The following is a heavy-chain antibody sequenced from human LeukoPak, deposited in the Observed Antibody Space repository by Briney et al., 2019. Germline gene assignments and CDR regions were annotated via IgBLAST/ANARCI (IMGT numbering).Heavy chain of an antibody. J-gene: IGHJ4*02. CDR2: FYSSGST. CDR1: GGSFSGYY. Sequence: KPSETLSLTCAVYGGSFSGYYWSWIRQPPGKGLEWIGAFYSSGSTSSHSSLKSRVTISVDTSRTQLSLKLDSVTDTDTAVYYCVRDGRFDSACFDSWGPGILVTVSS. CDR3: VRDGRFDSACFDS. V-gene: IGHV4-34*01. D-gene: IGHD6-19*01.